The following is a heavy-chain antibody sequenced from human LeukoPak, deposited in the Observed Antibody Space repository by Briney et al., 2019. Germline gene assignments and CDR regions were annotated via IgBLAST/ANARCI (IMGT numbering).Heavy chain of an antibody. CDR2: ISGNGDIT. Sequence: GSLRLSCAASGFTFISYPMHWVRQPPGKGLEYVSAISGNGDITWYGNSVKGRFTISRDNSKNTVYLQMNSLRTEDTAVYYCARPSPPGDGYNPCDYWGPGALVIVSS. V-gene: IGHV3-64*01. D-gene: IGHD5-24*01. J-gene: IGHJ4*02. CDR3: ARPSPPGDGYNPCDY. CDR1: GFTFISYP.